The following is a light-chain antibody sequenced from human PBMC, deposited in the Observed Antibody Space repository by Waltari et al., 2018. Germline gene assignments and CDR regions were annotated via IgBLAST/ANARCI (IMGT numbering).Light chain of an antibody. Sequence: IQLTQSPSFLSASVGDRVPIPCRASQGIDTYLAWYQQRPGKAPNLLIYAASTLQTGIPSRFSGSGSGTEFTLTISSLQPEDFATYYCLQLSSYPLTFGGGTKVEIK. CDR3: LQLSSYPLT. V-gene: IGKV1-9*01. J-gene: IGKJ4*01. CDR2: AAS. CDR1: QGIDTY.